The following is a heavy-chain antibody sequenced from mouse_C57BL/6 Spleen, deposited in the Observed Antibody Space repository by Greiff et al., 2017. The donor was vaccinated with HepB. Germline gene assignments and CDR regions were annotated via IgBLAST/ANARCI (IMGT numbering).Heavy chain of an antibody. V-gene: IGHV8-8*01. CDR3: ARINTTAVASYWYFDV. CDR2: FWWDDAK. CDR1: GFSLRTFGMG. J-gene: IGHJ1*03. Sequence: QVTLKESGPGILQPSQTLSLTCSFSGFSLRTFGMGVGWIRQPSGKGLEWLAHFWWDDAKYYNPALKSRLTISKDTSKNQVFLNIANYDTADTATYYCARINTTAVASYWYFDVWGTGTTVTVSS. D-gene: IGHD1-1*01.